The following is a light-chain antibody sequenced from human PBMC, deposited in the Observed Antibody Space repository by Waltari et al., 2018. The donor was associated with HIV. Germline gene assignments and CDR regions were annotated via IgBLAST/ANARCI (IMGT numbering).Light chain of an antibody. CDR2: SNH. V-gene: IGLV1-44*01. CDR1: GSNIGGNP. CDR3: AAWDDRLNGVL. J-gene: IGLJ2*01. Sequence: QSVLTQPPSASGTPGQRATVSCSGSGSNIGGNPVHWYQQLPGTTPKLLIHSNHRRPSVVPDRSSVSKSVTSATLAISGLQSEDEADYYCAAWDDRLNGVLFGGGTKLTVL.